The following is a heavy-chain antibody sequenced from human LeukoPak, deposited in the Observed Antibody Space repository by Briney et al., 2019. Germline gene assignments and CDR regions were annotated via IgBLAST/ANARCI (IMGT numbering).Heavy chain of an antibody. J-gene: IGHJ6*02. CDR3: ARDESSGYSYGTYYYYGMDV. CDR1: GFTFSSYA. D-gene: IGHD5-18*01. V-gene: IGHV3-30-3*01. Sequence: GGSLRLSCAASGFTFSSYAMHWVRQAPGKGLEWVAVISYDGSNKYYADSVKGRFTISRDNSKNTLYLQMNSLRAEDTAVYYCARDESSGYSYGTYYYYGMDVWGQGTTVTVSS. CDR2: ISYDGSNK.